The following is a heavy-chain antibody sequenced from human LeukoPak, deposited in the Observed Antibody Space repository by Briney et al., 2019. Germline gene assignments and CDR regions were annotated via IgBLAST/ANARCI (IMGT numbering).Heavy chain of an antibody. CDR1: GYTFTAYY. J-gene: IGHJ4*02. CDR3: ARGYSYGYDY. Sequence: ASVKVSCKASGYTFTAYYMHWVRQAPGQGLEWMGRINPNSGGTDYVQKFQGRVTMTRDTSISTAYMELSRLRSDDTAVYYCARGYSYGYDYWGQGTLVTASS. CDR2: INPNSGGT. V-gene: IGHV1-2*06. D-gene: IGHD5-18*01.